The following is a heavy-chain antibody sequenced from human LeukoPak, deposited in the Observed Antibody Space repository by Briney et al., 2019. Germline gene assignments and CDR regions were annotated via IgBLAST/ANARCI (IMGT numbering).Heavy chain of an antibody. J-gene: IGHJ4*02. CDR2: IYYSGST. CDR3: ARDLRGSYVFDY. V-gene: IGHV4-59*01. D-gene: IGHD1-26*01. Sequence: PSETLSLTCTVSGGSISSYYWSWIRQPPGKGLEWIGHIYYSGSTNYNPSLKSRVTISVDTSKNQFSLKLSSVTAADTAVYYCARDLRGSYVFDYWGQGTLVTVSS. CDR1: GGSISSYY.